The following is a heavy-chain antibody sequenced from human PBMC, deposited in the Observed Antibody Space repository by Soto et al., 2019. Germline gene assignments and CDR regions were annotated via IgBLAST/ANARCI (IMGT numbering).Heavy chain of an antibody. CDR1: GYTFTSYG. D-gene: IGHD6-19*01. V-gene: IGHV1-18*01. Sequence: ASVKVSCKASGYTFTSYGISWVRQAPGQGLEWMGWISAYNGNTNYAQKLQGRVTMATDTSTSTAYMELRSLRSDDTAVYYCARGIGQWLDQPFQHWGQGTLVTVSS. CDR2: ISAYNGNT. CDR3: ARGIGQWLDQPFQH. J-gene: IGHJ1*01.